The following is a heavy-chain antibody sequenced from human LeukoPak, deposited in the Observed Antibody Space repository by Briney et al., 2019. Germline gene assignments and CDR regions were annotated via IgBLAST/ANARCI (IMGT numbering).Heavy chain of an antibody. J-gene: IGHJ4*02. CDR3: AREKKQQLVPDY. D-gene: IGHD6-13*01. V-gene: IGHV1-46*03. Sequence: AAVKVSCKPSGYSFTSYYMHWLRQAPGQGRKWMGIINPSGCSTSYAQKFQGRVTMTRDTSTSTVYMELSSLRSEDTAVYYCAREKKQQLVPDYWGQGTLVTVSS. CDR2: INPSGCST. CDR1: GYSFTSYY.